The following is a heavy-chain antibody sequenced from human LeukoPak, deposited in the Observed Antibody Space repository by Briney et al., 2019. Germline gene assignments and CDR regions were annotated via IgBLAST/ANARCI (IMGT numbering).Heavy chain of an antibody. V-gene: IGHV3-23*01. Sequence: GGSLRLSCAASGFTFSSYAMSWVRQAPGKGLEWVSTISGSGGNTYYADSVKGRFTISRDNSKNTLYLQMNSLRAEDTAVCYCAKDRALGEQPFDYWGQGTLVTVSS. CDR2: ISGSGGNT. D-gene: IGHD3-16*01. J-gene: IGHJ4*02. CDR3: AKDRALGEQPFDY. CDR1: GFTFSSYA.